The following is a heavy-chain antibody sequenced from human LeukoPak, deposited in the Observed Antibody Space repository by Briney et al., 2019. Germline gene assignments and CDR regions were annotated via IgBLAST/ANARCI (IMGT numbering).Heavy chain of an antibody. V-gene: IGHV3-11*01. D-gene: IGHD3-22*01. J-gene: IGHJ4*02. CDR3: ARGFPYSSRQFES. CDR1: GFTFSDSY. CDR2: IGNDGRPI. Sequence: GGSLRLSCAASGFTFSDSYMSWIRQTPGQGPEWISYIGNDGRPIYYADSVKGRFTISRDNAKNSLFLQTNNLRAEDTAVYYCARGFPYSSRQFESWGQGTLVTVSS.